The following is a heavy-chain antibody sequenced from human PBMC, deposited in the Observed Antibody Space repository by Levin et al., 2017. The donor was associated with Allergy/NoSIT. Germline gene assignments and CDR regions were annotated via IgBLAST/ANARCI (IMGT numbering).Heavy chain of an antibody. Sequence: GESLKISCAASGFTFSNAWMSWVRQAPGKGLEWVGRIKSKTDGGTTDYAAPVKGRFTISRDDSKNTLYLQMNSLKTEDTAVYYCTTDLWDFWSGYPDYWGQGTLVTVSS. CDR1: GFTFSNAW. J-gene: IGHJ4*02. V-gene: IGHV3-15*01. D-gene: IGHD3-3*01. CDR2: IKSKTDGGTT. CDR3: TTDLWDFWSGYPDY.